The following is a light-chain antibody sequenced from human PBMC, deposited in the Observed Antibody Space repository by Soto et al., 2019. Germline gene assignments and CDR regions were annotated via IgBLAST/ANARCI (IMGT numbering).Light chain of an antibody. CDR3: QQRSNWPT. CDR2: DAS. J-gene: IGKJ3*01. Sequence: EIVLTQSPATLSLSPGERATLSCRASQSVSSYLAWYQQKTGQAPRLLIYDASNRATGIPARFSGSGSGTDFTLTISRLEPEDFAVYYCQQRSNWPTFGHGTKVDIK. V-gene: IGKV3-11*01. CDR1: QSVSSY.